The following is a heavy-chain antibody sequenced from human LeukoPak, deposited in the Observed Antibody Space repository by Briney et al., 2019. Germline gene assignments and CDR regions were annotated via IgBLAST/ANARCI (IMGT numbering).Heavy chain of an antibody. D-gene: IGHD6-19*01. Sequence: GGSLRLSCVASGFTFSNYWLTWVRQAPGQGLEWVANIKHDGTEKYYVDSVKGRFTISRDNAKNSLYLQLNSLRAEDTAVYYCARGETSGWYGYYYYGMDVWGQGTKVTVSS. J-gene: IGHJ6*02. CDR2: IKHDGTEK. CDR3: ARGETSGWYGYYYYGMDV. CDR1: GFTFSNYW. V-gene: IGHV3-7*01.